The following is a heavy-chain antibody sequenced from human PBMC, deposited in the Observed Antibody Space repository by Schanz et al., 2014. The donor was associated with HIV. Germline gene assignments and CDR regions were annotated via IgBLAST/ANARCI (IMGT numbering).Heavy chain of an antibody. Sequence: EVQLVESGGGLAQPGRSLRLSCAASGFNLDDFAMHWVRQSPGKGLEWVSRINSDGRFINYADSVRGRFTISRDNSNNTLYLQMNSLRAEDTALYYCAKDRGVGSAMVTNFYYGMDVWGQGTTVTVSS. D-gene: IGHD5-18*01. CDR3: AKDRGVGSAMVTNFYYGMDV. V-gene: IGHV3-9*01. J-gene: IGHJ6*02. CDR2: INSDGRFI. CDR1: GFNLDDFA.